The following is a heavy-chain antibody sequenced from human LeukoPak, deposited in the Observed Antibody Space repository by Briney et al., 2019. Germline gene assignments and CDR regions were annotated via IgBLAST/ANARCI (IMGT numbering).Heavy chain of an antibody. Sequence: PGGSLRLSCAVSRFTFSDYYMVWIRQAPGKGLEWVSYNSNSGGSTKYADSVKGRFTISRDNAKNSLSLQMNSVRPEDTAVYYCARADRTSWFDYWGEGTLVTVST. CDR3: ARADRTSWFDY. J-gene: IGHJ4*02. CDR1: RFTFSDYY. CDR2: NSNSGGST. V-gene: IGHV3-11*05. D-gene: IGHD2-2*01.